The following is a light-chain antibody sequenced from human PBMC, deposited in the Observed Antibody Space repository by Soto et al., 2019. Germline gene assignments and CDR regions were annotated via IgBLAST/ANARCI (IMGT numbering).Light chain of an antibody. CDR1: QSLVHSDGNTY. CDR3: MQGSHWPPYT. Sequence: DVVMTRSPLSLPVTLGQPASISCSSSQSLVHSDGNTYLNWFQQRPGQSPRRLIYKVSNRDSGVPDRFSGSGSGTDFTLKISRVEAEDVGVYYCMQGSHWPPYTFGQGTKLEIK. J-gene: IGKJ2*01. V-gene: IGKV2-30*02. CDR2: KVS.